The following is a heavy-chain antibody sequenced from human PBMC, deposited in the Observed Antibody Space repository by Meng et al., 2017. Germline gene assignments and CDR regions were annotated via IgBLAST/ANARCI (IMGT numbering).Heavy chain of an antibody. J-gene: IGHJ4*02. D-gene: IGHD1-26*01. Sequence: SETLSLTCTVSGGSISGYYWSWIRQPPGKGLEWIGEINHSGSTNYNPSLKSRVTISVDTSKNQFSLKLSSVTAADTAVYYCARRKIVGATVEDYWGQGTLVTVSS. CDR1: GGSISGYY. V-gene: IGHV4-34*01. CDR2: INHSGST. CDR3: ARRKIVGATVEDY.